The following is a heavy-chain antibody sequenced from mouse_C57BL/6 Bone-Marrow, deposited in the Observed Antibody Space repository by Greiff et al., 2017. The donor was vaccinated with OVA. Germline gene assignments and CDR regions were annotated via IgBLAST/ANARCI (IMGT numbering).Heavy chain of an antibody. V-gene: IGHV1-54*01. CDR1: GYAFTNYL. CDR3: ARRRNWYFDY. CDR2: INPGSGGT. D-gene: IGHD4-1*01. J-gene: IGHJ2*01. Sequence: VKLQESGAELVRPGTSVKVSCKASGYAFTNYLIEWVKQRPGQGLEWIGVINPGSGGTNYNEKFKGKATLTADKSSSTAYMHLSSLTSEDSAVYFCARRRNWYFDYWGQGTTLTVSS.